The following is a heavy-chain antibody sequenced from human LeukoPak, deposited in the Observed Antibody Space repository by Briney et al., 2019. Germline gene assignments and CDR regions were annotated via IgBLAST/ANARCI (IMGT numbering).Heavy chain of an antibody. CDR1: GFTFSSYS. V-gene: IGHV3-48*01. D-gene: IGHD6-13*01. J-gene: IGHJ4*02. Sequence: PGGSLRLSCAASGFTFSSYSMNWVRQAPGKGLEWVSYISSSSSTIYYADSVKGRFTISRDNAKNSLYLQMNSLRAEDTAVYYCARVLEQQAAELDYWGQGTLVTVSS. CDR2: ISSSSSTI. CDR3: ARVLEQQAAELDY.